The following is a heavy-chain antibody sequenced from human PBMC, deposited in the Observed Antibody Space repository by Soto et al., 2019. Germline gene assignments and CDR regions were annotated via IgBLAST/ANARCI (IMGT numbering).Heavy chain of an antibody. J-gene: IGHJ4*02. CDR1: GFSLSTSGVG. D-gene: IGHD2-21*02. CDR3: GHEEEVVVTAACDY. Sequence: QITLKESGPTLVKPTQTLTLTCTFSGFSLSTSGVGVAWIRQPPGKALEWLALIYWDDDKRYSPSLKSRLAITKETSKKQVVLTMTNMDPVYTATYYCGHEEEVVVTAACDYWGQGTLVTVSS. CDR2: IYWDDDK. V-gene: IGHV2-5*02.